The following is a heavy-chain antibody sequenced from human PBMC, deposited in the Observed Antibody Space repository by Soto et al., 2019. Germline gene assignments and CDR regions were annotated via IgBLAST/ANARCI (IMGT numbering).Heavy chain of an antibody. D-gene: IGHD2-15*01. Sequence: QVQLQESDPGLVKPSETLSLTCTVSGGSISSYYWSWIRQPAGKGLEWIGYIYYSGSTNYNPSLNGRVTISVDTSNNQFSLKLSSVTAADTAVYYCAREGSYKNYYYYGMDVWGQGTTVTVSS. CDR3: AREGSYKNYYYYGMDV. CDR2: IYYSGST. CDR1: GGSISSYY. V-gene: IGHV4-59*01. J-gene: IGHJ6*02.